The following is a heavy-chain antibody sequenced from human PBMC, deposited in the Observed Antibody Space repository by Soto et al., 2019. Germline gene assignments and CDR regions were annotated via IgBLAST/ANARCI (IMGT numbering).Heavy chain of an antibody. CDR2: SGPYIGKT. D-gene: IGHD6-19*01. CDR3: ARCYCSVGSCFTCWHFDL. J-gene: IGHJ2*01. CDR1: GYIFHNYV. Sequence: QGRLVQSGAEVRKPGASVKVSCQASGYIFHNYVLNWVRQVPGQGLERVGWSGPYIGKTDYAQKFRDRVTMTADPNTNTASMELSSLTADDSAFYYCARCYCSVGSCFTCWHFDLWGRGTLVTVSS. V-gene: IGHV1-18*01.